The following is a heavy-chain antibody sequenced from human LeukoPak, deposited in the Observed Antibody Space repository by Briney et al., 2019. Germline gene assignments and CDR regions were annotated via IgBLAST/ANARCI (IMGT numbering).Heavy chain of an antibody. CDR2: INSDGSGT. D-gene: IGHD3-16*01. Sequence: PGGSLRLSCAASGFGFSTYWMHWVRQAPGKGLVWVSRINSDGSGTDYADSVKGRFSISRDNGKNTVYLQMNSLRAEDTAVYYCARFGLRYYYAMDVWGQGTTVTVSS. J-gene: IGHJ6*02. CDR3: ARFGLRYYYAMDV. CDR1: GFGFSTYW. V-gene: IGHV3-74*01.